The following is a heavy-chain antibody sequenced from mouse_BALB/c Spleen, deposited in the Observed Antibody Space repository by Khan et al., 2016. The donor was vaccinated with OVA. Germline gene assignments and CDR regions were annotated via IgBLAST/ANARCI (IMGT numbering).Heavy chain of an antibody. D-gene: IGHD2-2*01. CDR3: TRREKYGYDPAWFAY. J-gene: IGHJ3*01. V-gene: IGHV1-61*01. Sequence: VQRVESGAELVRPGASVKLSCKASGYTFTSYWMNWVRQRSGQGLEWVGKINPSDSESHYNQMFKDKATLTVDKSSGTAFMQLSSLTYEDSAVYYCTRREKYGYDPAWFAYWGQGTLVTVSA. CDR2: INPSDSES. CDR1: GYTFTSYW.